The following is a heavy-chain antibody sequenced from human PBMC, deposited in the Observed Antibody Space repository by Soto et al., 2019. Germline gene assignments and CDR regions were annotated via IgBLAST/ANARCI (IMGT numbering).Heavy chain of an antibody. V-gene: IGHV1-8*01. CDR2: MNPNSGNT. CDR1: GYTFTSDD. D-gene: IGHD6-6*01. J-gene: IGHJ6*02. CDR3: ARRGLSSSSSFGYHYYGMDV. Sequence: QVQLVQSGAEVKKPGASVKVSCKASGYTFTSDDINWVRQATGQGLEWMGWMNPNSGNTGYAQKFQGRVTMTRNTSISTAYMELSSLSSEGTAVYYCARRGLSSSSSFGYHYYGMDVWGQGTTVTVSS.